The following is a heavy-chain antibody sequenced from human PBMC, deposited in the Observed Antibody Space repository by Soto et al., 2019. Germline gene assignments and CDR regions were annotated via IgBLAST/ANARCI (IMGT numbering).Heavy chain of an antibody. D-gene: IGHD2-15*01. CDR2: IWYDGSNK. CDR1: GFTFSSYG. J-gene: IGHJ6*02. Sequence: QVQLVESGGGVVQPGRSLRLSCAASGFTFSSYGMHWVRQAPGKGLEWVAVIWYDGSNKYYADSVKGRFTISRDNSKNTLYLQMKSLRAEDTAVYYCARDKAHLGYCSGGSCYPTYYYYGMDVWGQGTTVTVSS. V-gene: IGHV3-33*01. CDR3: ARDKAHLGYCSGGSCYPTYYYYGMDV.